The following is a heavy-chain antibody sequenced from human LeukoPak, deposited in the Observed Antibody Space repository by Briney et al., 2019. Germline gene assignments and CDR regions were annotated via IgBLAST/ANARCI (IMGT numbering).Heavy chain of an antibody. D-gene: IGHD3-3*01. V-gene: IGHV3-23*01. J-gene: IGHJ4*02. CDR2: ISGSGGST. CDR1: GFTFSGYA. CDR3: AKDRKITIFGVVRNDYYFDY. Sequence: GGSLRLSCAASGFTFSGYAMSWVRQAPGKGLEWVSAISGSGGSTYYADSVKGRFTISRDNSKNTLYLQMNSLRAEDTAVYYCAKDRKITIFGVVRNDYYFDYWGQGTLVTVSS.